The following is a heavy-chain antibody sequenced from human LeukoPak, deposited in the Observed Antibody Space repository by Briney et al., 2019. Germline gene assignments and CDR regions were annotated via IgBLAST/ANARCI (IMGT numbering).Heavy chain of an antibody. Sequence: GASVKVSCKASGYIFTTHAIHWVRQAPGQRLEWMGWINVGNGITKYSQKFQGRVTIIRDTSASTAYMELSSLRSEDTAVYYCARSDLFDYWGQGTLVTVSS. J-gene: IGHJ4*02. CDR3: ARSDLFDY. V-gene: IGHV1-3*01. CDR2: INVGNGIT. CDR1: GYIFTTHA.